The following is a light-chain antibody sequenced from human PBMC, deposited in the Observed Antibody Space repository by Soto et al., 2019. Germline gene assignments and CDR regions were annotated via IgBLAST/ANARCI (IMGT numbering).Light chain of an antibody. J-gene: IGKJ1*01. Sequence: DIPMTQSPSSLSASAGDRVTITCRASQGISNYLNWYQQRVGTAPKLLIYGASILQSGVPARFSGSGFGTDFTLTIDSLQPEDFAIYYCQQSVKVPRTFGHGTRVEIK. CDR2: GAS. CDR3: QQSVKVPRT. V-gene: IGKV1-39*01. CDR1: QGISNY.